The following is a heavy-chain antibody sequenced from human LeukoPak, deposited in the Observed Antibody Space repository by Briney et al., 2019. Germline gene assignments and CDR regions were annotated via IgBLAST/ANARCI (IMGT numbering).Heavy chain of an antibody. V-gene: IGHV1-69*13. Sequence: SVKVSCKASGGTFSSYAISWVRQPPGQGLEWMGGIIPIFGTANYAQKFQGRVTIAADESTSTAYMELSSLRSEDTAVYCCARYRSWEPPSFDYWGQGTLVTVSS. D-gene: IGHD1-26*01. CDR1: GGTFSSYA. CDR2: IIPIFGTA. CDR3: ARYRSWEPPSFDY. J-gene: IGHJ4*02.